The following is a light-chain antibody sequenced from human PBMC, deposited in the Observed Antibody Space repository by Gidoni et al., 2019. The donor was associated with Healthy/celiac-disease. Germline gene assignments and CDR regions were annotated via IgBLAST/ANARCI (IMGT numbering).Light chain of an antibody. J-gene: IGKJ4*01. CDR3: QQSYSTPRT. V-gene: IGKV1-39*01. CDR1: QSISSH. CDR2: AAS. Sequence: IQMTQSPSSLSASVGDRVTITCRASQSISSHLNWYQQKPGKAPKLLIYAASSWQSGVPARFSGSGSGTDFTLTISSLQSEDFAIYYCQQSYSTPRTFGGGTKVEIK.